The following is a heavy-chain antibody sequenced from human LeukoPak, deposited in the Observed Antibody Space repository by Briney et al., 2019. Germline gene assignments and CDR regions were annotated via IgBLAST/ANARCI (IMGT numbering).Heavy chain of an antibody. CDR2: IIPIFGTA. D-gene: IGHD6-19*01. CDR1: GGTFSSYA. Sequence: SVKVSCKASGGTFSSYAISWVRQAPGQGLEWMGGIIPIFGTANYAQKFQGRATITADKSTSTAYMELSSLRSEDTAVYYCASSLAVAGTGGLDPWGQGTLVTVSS. V-gene: IGHV1-69*06. CDR3: ASSLAVAGTGGLDP. J-gene: IGHJ5*02.